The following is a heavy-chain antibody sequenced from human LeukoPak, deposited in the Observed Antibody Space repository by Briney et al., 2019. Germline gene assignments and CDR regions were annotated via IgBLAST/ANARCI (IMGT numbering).Heavy chain of an antibody. V-gene: IGHV3-15*01. D-gene: IGHD6-6*01. J-gene: IGHJ4*02. CDR3: TATARPGDY. Sequence: GGSLRLSCAASGFTFSNAWMSWLRQAPGKGLEWVGRIKSKTDGGTTDYAAHVKGRFTISRDDSKNTLYLQMNSLKTADTAVYYCTATARPGDYWGQGTLVTVSS. CDR1: GFTFSNAW. CDR2: IKSKTDGGTT.